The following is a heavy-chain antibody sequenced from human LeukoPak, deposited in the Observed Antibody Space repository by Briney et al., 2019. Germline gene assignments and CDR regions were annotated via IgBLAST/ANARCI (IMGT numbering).Heavy chain of an antibody. CDR1: GGSISSYY. CDR3: ARDTQIFSAIKSLHYYGMDV. CDR2: IYTSGST. Sequence: PSETLSLTCTVSGGSISSYYWSWIRQPAGKGLEWIGRIYTSGSTNYNPSLKSRVTMSVDTSKNQFSLKLSSVTAADTAVYYCARDTQIFSAIKSLHYYGMDVWGQGTTVSVSS. V-gene: IGHV4-4*07. J-gene: IGHJ6*02.